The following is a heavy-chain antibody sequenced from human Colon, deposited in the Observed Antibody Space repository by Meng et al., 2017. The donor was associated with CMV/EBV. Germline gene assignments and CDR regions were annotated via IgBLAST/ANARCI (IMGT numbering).Heavy chain of an antibody. Sequence: GSLRLSCNVSGASISSMIYYWGWIRQSPGKGLEWIGSIYYSGTTYHSPSFKSRVTLSIDTSKNQFSLSLRSVSVADTAVYYCARSSGYKAFLDYWGQGTLVTVSS. J-gene: IGHJ4*02. CDR2: IYYSGTT. CDR1: GASISSMIYY. V-gene: IGHV4-39*07. D-gene: IGHD5-12*01. CDR3: ARSSGYKAFLDY.